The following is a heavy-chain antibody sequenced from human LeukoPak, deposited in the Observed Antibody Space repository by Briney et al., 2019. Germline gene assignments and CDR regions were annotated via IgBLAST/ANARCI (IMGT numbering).Heavy chain of an antibody. CDR3: AKVQLGIGVDY. CDR1: GFSFSSYA. Sequence: GGSLRLSCAASGFSFSSYAVSWVRQAPGRGLEWVSGISDGGGRTYYADSVKGRFTISRDDSKNTLYLQMNSLRAEDTAVYYCAKVQLGIGVDYWGQGTLVTVSS. V-gene: IGHV3-23*01. CDR2: ISDGGGRT. J-gene: IGHJ4*02. D-gene: IGHD7-27*01.